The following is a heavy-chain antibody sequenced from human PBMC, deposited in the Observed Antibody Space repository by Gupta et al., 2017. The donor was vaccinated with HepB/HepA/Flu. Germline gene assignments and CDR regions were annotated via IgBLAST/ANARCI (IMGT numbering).Heavy chain of an antibody. CDR1: GGSISSYY. D-gene: IGHD2-15*01. CDR3: ARDREVGGGPFDY. V-gene: IGHV4-59*01. J-gene: IGHJ4*02. Sequence: QVQLHESGPGLVKPSETLSLTCTVSGGSISSYYWSWIRQPPGKGLEWIGYLYYTGITNYNPSLKSRVTISVDTSKNQFSLRLSSVTAADTAVYYCARDREVGGGPFDYWGQGTLVTVSS. CDR2: LYYTGIT.